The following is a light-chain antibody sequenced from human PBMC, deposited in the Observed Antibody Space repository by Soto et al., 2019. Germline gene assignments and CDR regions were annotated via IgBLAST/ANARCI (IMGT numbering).Light chain of an antibody. CDR1: NSNVGIGY. CDR3: SSYAVTNIFV. J-gene: IGLJ1*01. CDR2: EVN. V-gene: IGLV2-8*01. Sequence: QSALAQPPSASGTPGQRVTMSCSGKNSNVGIGYVYWYQQLPGSAPKLLIYEVNKRPSGVPDRFSGSKSGSTASLTVSGLQAEDEAEYYCSSYAVTNIFVFGTRTKVTV.